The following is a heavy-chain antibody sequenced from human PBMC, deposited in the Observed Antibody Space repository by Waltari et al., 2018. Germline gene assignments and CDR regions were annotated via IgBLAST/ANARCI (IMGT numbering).Heavy chain of an antibody. Sequence: EVQLVESGGGLVQPGGSLRLSCIASGFPFSNYWMHWVRQSPGKGLVWSSRISGDGTKANYADSVQGRFIISRDSAKNILYLQMSNLRADDAALYYCARGSDVVEVPAANGVVIGPWGQGTLVTVSS. CDR2: ISGDGTKA. CDR1: GFPFSNYW. CDR3: ARGSDVVEVPAANGVVIGP. D-gene: IGHD2-2*01. V-gene: IGHV3-74*01. J-gene: IGHJ5*02.